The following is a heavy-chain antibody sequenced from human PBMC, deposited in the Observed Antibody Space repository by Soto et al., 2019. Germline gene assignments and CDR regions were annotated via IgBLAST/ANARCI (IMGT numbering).Heavy chain of an antibody. Sequence: EVQLVESGGGLVQPGRSLRLSCAASGFTFDDYAMHWVRQAPEKGLEWVSGISWNSGSIGYADSVKGRFTISRDNAKNSLYLQMNSLRAEDTALYYCAKAAMVRGVIPHGWLDPWGQGTLVTVSS. CDR1: GFTFDDYA. D-gene: IGHD3-10*01. J-gene: IGHJ5*02. CDR3: AKAAMVRGVIPHGWLDP. CDR2: ISWNSGSI. V-gene: IGHV3-9*01.